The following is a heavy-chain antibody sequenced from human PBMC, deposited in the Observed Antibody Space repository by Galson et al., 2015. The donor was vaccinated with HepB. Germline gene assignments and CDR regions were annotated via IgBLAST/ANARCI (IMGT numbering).Heavy chain of an antibody. Sequence: SLRLSCAASGFTFSSYGMHWVRQAPGKGLEWVAVIWYDGSNKYYADSVKGRFTISRDNSKNTLYLQMNSLRAEDTAVYYCAREGSTMIVALGDAFDIWGQGTMVTVSS. J-gene: IGHJ3*02. CDR1: GFTFSSYG. CDR2: IWYDGSNK. CDR3: AREGSTMIVALGDAFDI. D-gene: IGHD3-22*01. V-gene: IGHV3-33*01.